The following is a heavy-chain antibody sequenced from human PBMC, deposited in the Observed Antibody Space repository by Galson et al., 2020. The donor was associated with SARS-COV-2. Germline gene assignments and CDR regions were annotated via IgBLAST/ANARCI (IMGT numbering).Heavy chain of an antibody. CDR1: GYTFTSYG. V-gene: IGHV1-18*04. D-gene: IGHD2-2*01. CDR3: ARDSWKVAAAERGMDV. CDR2: ISAYNGNT. Sequence: ASVKVSCKASGYTFTSYGISWVRQAPGQGLEWMGWISAYNGNTNYAQKLQGRVTMTTDTSTSTAYMELRSLRSDDTAVYYCARDSWKVAAAERGMDVWGQGTTVTVSS. J-gene: IGHJ6*02.